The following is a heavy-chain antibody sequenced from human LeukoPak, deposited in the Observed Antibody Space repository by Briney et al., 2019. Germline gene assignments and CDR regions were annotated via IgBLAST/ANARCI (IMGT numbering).Heavy chain of an antibody. D-gene: IGHD1-26*01. J-gene: IGHJ4*02. CDR3: ASLDLVGATHPFDY. CDR1: GFSFSNYW. Sequence: PGGSLRLSCAASGFSFSNYWMHWVRQAPGKGLVWVSRINSDGSSTSYADSVKGRFTISRDNAKNTLYLQMNSLRAEDTAVYYCASLDLVGATHPFDYWGQGTLVTVSS. CDR2: INSDGSST. V-gene: IGHV3-74*01.